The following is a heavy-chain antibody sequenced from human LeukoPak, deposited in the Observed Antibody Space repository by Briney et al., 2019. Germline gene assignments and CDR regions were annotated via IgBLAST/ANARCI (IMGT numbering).Heavy chain of an antibody. Sequence: GGSLRLSCAASGFTVSSNYMSWVRQAPGKGLEWVSVLYSDGTTYYADSVRGRFTISRDNSKNTLYLQTNNLRAEDTAVYYCARAAYDSNGFTANHDYWGQGTLVTVSS. CDR3: ARAAYDSNGFTANHDY. J-gene: IGHJ4*02. V-gene: IGHV3-53*01. CDR2: LYSDGTT. CDR1: GFTVSSNY. D-gene: IGHD3-22*01.